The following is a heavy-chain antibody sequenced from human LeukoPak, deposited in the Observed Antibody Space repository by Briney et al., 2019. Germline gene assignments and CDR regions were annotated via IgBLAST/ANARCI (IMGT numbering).Heavy chain of an antibody. D-gene: IGHD3-22*01. CDR2: ISGSGGST. Sequence: GGSLRLSCAAAGFTFNNYAMSWVRQAPGKGLEWVSAISGSGGSTYYADPLKGRFTISRDNSKNTLYLQMGSLRAEDTALYYCAKDGIGGIYYDSSGYFDYWGQGTLVTVSS. J-gene: IGHJ4*02. CDR1: GFTFNNYA. CDR3: AKDGIGGIYYDSSGYFDY. V-gene: IGHV3-23*01.